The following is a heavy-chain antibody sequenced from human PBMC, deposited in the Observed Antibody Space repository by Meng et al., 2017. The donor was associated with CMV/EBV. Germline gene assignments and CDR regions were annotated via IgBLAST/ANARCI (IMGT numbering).Heavy chain of an antibody. CDR2: IYSGGST. CDR1: GFPVSRNY. D-gene: IGHD6-13*01. CDR3: ARLIAAAPYYFDY. V-gene: IGHV3-53*01. Sequence: SCAASGFPVSRNYMSWVRQAPGKGLEWVSVIYSGGSTYYADSVKGRFTISRDNSKNTLYLQMNSLRAEDTAVYYCARLIAAAPYYFDYWGQGTLVTVSS. J-gene: IGHJ4*02.